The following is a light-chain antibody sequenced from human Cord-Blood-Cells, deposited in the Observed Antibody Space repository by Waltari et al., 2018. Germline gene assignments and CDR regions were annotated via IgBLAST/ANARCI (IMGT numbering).Light chain of an antibody. CDR2: AAS. CDR1: QSISSY. Sequence: DIQMTQSPSSLSASVGDRVTITCRASQSISSYLNWYQQKPVKAPKLLIYAASRLQSGVPSRFSGSGSGTEFTLTISSLQPEDFATYYCQQSYSTLEYTFGQGTKLEIK. CDR3: QQSYSTLEYT. J-gene: IGKJ2*01. V-gene: IGKV1-39*01.